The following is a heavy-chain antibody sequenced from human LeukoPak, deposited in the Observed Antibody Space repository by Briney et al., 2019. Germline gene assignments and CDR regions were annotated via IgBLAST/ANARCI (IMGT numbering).Heavy chain of an antibody. D-gene: IGHD7-27*01. J-gene: IGHJ4*02. CDR2: FHYSGNP. Sequence: PSETLTLTYTVSDDSISTNSYYWNWIRQPPGKGLEWVASFHYSGNPYYSPSLNNRISIFLDTSKRQFSLKLRSVTASDTAVYYCTRGGDSYKLGNFWGQGTQVIVSS. V-gene: IGHV4-39*01. CDR3: TRGGDSYKLGNF. CDR1: DDSISTNSYY.